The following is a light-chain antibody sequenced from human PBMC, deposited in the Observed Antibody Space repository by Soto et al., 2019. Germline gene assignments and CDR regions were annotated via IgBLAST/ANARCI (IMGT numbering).Light chain of an antibody. CDR2: GAS. J-gene: IGKJ1*01. Sequence: EIVMTQSPATLSVSTGERATLSCRASQSVSSNLAWYQQKPGQAPRLLIYGASTRATGIPDRFSGSGSGTDFTLTISRVEPEDFALYYCQQYGTSLWTFGQGTKVDI. CDR3: QQYGTSLWT. V-gene: IGKV3-20*01. CDR1: QSVSSN.